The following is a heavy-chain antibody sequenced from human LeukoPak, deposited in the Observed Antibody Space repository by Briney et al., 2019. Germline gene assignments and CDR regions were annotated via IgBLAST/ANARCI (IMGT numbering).Heavy chain of an antibody. CDR3: ARSSGGVLFDY. V-gene: IGHV3-7*01. Sequence: GGSLRLSCAASGFTFSTYWMGWVRQSPGKGLEWVANIKQDGSEKHYVDSVKGRFTISRDNTKNSLYLQMNSLRAEDTAVYYCARSSGGVLFDYWGQGTLVTVSS. CDR2: IKQDGSEK. CDR1: GFTFSTYW. J-gene: IGHJ4*02. D-gene: IGHD6-19*01.